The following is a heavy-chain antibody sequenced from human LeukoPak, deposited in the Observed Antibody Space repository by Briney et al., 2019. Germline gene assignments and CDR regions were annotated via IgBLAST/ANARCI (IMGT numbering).Heavy chain of an antibody. CDR1: GGTLGSYT. D-gene: IGHD6-6*01. CDR3: ASFCSSSSYFDY. Sequence: ASVKVSCKASGGTLGSYTISWVRQAPGQGLEWMGRIIPILGIANYAQKFQGRVTITADKSTSTAYVELSSLRSEDTAVYHCASFCSSSSYFDYWGQGTLVTVSS. J-gene: IGHJ4*02. V-gene: IGHV1-69*02. CDR2: IIPILGIA.